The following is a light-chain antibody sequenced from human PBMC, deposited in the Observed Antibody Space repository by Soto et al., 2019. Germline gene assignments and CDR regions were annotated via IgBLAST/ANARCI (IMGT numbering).Light chain of an antibody. J-gene: IGLJ2*01. V-gene: IGLV2-8*01. Sequence: QSALTQPPSASGSPGQSVTLSCTGTSSDVAAYNYVSWYQQHPGKAPKLMIYEVSKRPSGVPDRFSGSKSGNTASLTVSGLQAEDEADYYCSSYAGSNNLVFGGGTKVTVL. CDR1: SSDVAAYNY. CDR3: SSYAGSNNLV. CDR2: EVS.